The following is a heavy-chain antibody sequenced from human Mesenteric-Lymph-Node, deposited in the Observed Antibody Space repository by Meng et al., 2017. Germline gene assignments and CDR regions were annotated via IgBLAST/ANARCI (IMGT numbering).Heavy chain of an antibody. CDR3: ARGQLSSSWYAHPYYFDY. D-gene: IGHD6-13*01. V-gene: IGHV3-48*03. CDR2: ISSSGSTI. CDR1: GFTFSSYE. J-gene: IGHJ4*02. Sequence: GGSLRLSCAASGFTFSSYEMNWVRQAPGKGLEWVSYISSSGSTIYYADSVKGRFTISRDNAKNSLYLQMNSLRAEDTAVYYCARGQLSSSWYAHPYYFDYWGQGTLVTVSS.